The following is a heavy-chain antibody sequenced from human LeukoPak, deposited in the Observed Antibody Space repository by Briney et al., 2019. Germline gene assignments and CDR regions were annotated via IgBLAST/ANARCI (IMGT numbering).Heavy chain of an antibody. V-gene: IGHV4-39*01. Sequence: SSETLSLTCTVSGGSVSSTSYYWGWIPQPPGKGLEWIVTIYYSGSTYYNPSLKSRVTLSVDMSKNEFSLRLSSVTAADTAVYYCARHTIGAGYYYSYMHVWGKGTTVTVS. D-gene: IGHD4/OR15-4a*01. CDR3: ARHTIGAGYYYSYMHV. CDR1: GGSVSSTSYY. CDR2: IYYSGST. J-gene: IGHJ6*03.